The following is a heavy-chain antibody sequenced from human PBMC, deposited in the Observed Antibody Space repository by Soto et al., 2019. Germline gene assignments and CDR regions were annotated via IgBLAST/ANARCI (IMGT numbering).Heavy chain of an antibody. CDR1: GGSISSGDYY. D-gene: IGHD3-22*01. J-gene: IGHJ3*02. CDR2: IYYSGST. CDR3: ARYDSSGGRAFDI. V-gene: IGHV4-30-4*02. Sequence: SETLSLTCTVSGGSISSGDYYWSWIRQPPGKCLEWIGYIYYSGSTYYNPSLKSRVTISVDTSKNQFSLKLISVTAADTAVYYCARYDSSGGRAFDIWGQGTMVTVS.